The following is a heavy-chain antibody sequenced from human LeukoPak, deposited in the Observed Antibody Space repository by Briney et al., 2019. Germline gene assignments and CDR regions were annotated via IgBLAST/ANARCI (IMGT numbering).Heavy chain of an antibody. J-gene: IGHJ3*02. CDR3: AKCSASYYNDAFDI. CDR1: GFTFDNYA. D-gene: IGHD3-10*01. Sequence: PGGSLRLSCAASGFTFDNYAMNWVRQAPGKGLEWVSYIRGGGGVTRYSDFVKDRFTISRDNSKNTLYLQMNSLRAEDTAIYYCAKCSASYYNDAFDIWGRGTMVTVSS. V-gene: IGHV3-23*01. CDR2: IRGGGGVT.